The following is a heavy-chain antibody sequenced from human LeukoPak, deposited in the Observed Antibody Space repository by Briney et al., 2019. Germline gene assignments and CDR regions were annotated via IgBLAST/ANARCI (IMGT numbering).Heavy chain of an antibody. Sequence: GASMKVSCKASGGTFNNYAISWVRQAPGQGLEWMGEIIPIFDTSTYAQKYRGRVTITTDESTSTAYMELSSLRSEDTAVYYCAGMVSPTAAGTGYFDPWGQGTLVTVSS. CDR3: AGMVSPTAAGTGYFDP. CDR1: GGTFNNYA. V-gene: IGHV1-69*05. D-gene: IGHD6-13*01. J-gene: IGHJ5*02. CDR2: IIPIFDTS.